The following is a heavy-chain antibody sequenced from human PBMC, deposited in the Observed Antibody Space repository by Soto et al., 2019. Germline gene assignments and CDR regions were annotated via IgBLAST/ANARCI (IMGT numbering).Heavy chain of an antibody. Sequence: PTGSLRLYCAASGFTFSSFFMHWVRQVPGEGLEWVSRISGDGGTISYADSVKGRFTISRDNAKNTLYLQMNSLRDEDTAVYYCARTYVSGIAGSNWLAPWGQGSLVTVSS. CDR3: ARTYVSGIAGSNWLAP. CDR2: ISGDGGTI. D-gene: IGHD1-20*01. CDR1: GFTFSSFF. J-gene: IGHJ5*02. V-gene: IGHV3-74*01.